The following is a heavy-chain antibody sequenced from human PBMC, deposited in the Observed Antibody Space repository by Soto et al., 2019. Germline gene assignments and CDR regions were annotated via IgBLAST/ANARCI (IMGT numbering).Heavy chain of an antibody. Sequence: PSETLSLTCTVSGGSISSYYWIWIRQPPGKGLEWIGYIYYSGSTNYNPSLKSRVTISVDTSKNQFSLKLSSVTAADTAVYYCARAQGSGFLVSWGQGTLVTVSS. J-gene: IGHJ4*02. CDR3: ARAQGSGFLVS. CDR2: IYYSGST. CDR1: GGSISSYY. D-gene: IGHD3-10*01. V-gene: IGHV4-59*08.